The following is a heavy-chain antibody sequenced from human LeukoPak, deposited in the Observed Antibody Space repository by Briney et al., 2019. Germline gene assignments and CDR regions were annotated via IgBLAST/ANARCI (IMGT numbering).Heavy chain of an antibody. CDR3: AKDRSGSYFDAFDI. CDR1: GFTFDDYA. CDR2: ISWNNGTI. J-gene: IGHJ3*02. D-gene: IGHD1-26*01. Sequence: GGSLRLSCAASGFTFDDYAIHWVRQAPGKGLEWVSGISWNNGTIGYADSVKGRFTISRDNAKNSLYLQMNSLRAEDTALYYCAKDRSGSYFDAFDIWGQGTMVTVSS. V-gene: IGHV3-9*01.